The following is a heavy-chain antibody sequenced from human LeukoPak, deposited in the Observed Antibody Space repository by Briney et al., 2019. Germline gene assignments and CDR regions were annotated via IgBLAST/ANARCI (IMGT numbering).Heavy chain of an antibody. J-gene: IGHJ5*02. CDR2: IYYSGGT. CDR3: AREGGDCSGGSCPNWFDP. Sequence: SETLSLTCTVSGGSISSYYWSWSRQPPGKGLEWIGYIYYSGGTNYNPPPKSRVTITVDTSKNQFSLKLSSVTAADTAVYYWAREGGDCSGGSCPNWFDPWGQGTLVTVSS. D-gene: IGHD2-15*01. V-gene: IGHV4-59*01. CDR1: GGSISSYY.